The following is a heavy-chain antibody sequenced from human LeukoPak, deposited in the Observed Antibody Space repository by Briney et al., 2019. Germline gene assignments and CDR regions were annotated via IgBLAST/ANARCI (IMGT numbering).Heavy chain of an antibody. D-gene: IGHD2-2*01. CDR2: INTDTRNP. J-gene: IGHJ4*02. V-gene: IGHV7-4-1*02. CDR1: GYIFTEYA. CDR3: ARGRRYCSSTTCYGMYYSDY. Sequence: GASVTVSCKASGYIFTEYAVTWVRQAPGQGLEWMGWINTDTRNPTYAQDFTGRFVFSLDTSVSTAYLQISSLKPEDTAVYYCARGRRYCSSTTCYGMYYSDYWGQGTLVTVSS.